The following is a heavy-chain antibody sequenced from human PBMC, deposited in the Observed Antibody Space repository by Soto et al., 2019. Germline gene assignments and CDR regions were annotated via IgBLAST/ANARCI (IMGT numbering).Heavy chain of an antibody. CDR1: GYTLTELS. CDR2: FDPEDGET. CDR3: ATTYRKLYYYDSSGYYY. J-gene: IGHJ4*02. D-gene: IGHD3-22*01. Sequence: QVQLVQSGAEVKKPGASVKVSCKVSGYTLTELSMHWVRQAPGKGLEWMGGFDPEDGETIYAQKFQGRVTMTEDTSTDAAYMALCSLRSEDTAVYYCATTYRKLYYYDSSGYYYWGQGTLVTVSS. V-gene: IGHV1-24*01.